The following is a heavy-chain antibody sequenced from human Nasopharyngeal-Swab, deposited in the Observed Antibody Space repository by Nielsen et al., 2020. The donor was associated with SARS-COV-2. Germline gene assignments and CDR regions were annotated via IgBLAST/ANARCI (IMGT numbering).Heavy chain of an antibody. CDR2: IWYDGSKK. Sequence: GESLKISCVASGYTFSSYGMHWVRQAPGKGLEWVALIWYDGSKKLYADSVKGRFTISRDDSKNTLYLQMNSLRAEDTAVYYCARDFRELVGAFDIWGQGTMVTVSS. D-gene: IGHD6-13*01. CDR3: ARDFRELVGAFDI. J-gene: IGHJ3*02. CDR1: GYTFSSYG. V-gene: IGHV3-33*01.